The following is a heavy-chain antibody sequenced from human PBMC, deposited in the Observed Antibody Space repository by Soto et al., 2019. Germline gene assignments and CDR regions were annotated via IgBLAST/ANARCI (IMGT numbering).Heavy chain of an antibody. CDR2: IYSGGST. J-gene: IGHJ4*02. D-gene: IGHD3-10*02. Sequence: EVQLVEAGGGLIQPGGSLRLSCAASGFTVSSNYMTWVRQAPGKGLEWVSLIYSGGSTYYAASVKGRFIISRDNSKYTVYLQMDRLIADYTAVYYCVRVLFDWGQGTLVTVSS. CDR1: GFTVSSNY. CDR3: VRVLFD. V-gene: IGHV3-53*01.